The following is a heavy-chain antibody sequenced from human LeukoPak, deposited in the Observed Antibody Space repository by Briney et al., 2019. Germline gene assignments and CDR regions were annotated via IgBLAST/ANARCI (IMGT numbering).Heavy chain of an antibody. CDR2: IYHSGST. Sequence: SETLSLTCTVSGGSIRSYYWSWIRQPPGKGLEWIGSIYHSGSTYYNPSLKSRVTISVDTSKNQFSLKLSSVTAADTAVYYCASPGSGSPFDYWGQGTLVTVS. J-gene: IGHJ4*02. CDR1: GGSIRSYY. D-gene: IGHD3-10*01. V-gene: IGHV4-38-2*02. CDR3: ASPGSGSPFDY.